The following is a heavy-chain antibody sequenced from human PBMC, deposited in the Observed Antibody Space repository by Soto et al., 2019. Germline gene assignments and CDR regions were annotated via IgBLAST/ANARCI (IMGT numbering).Heavy chain of an antibody. CDR1: GGSIRSYY. CDR3: ARHRDYGDFFDY. J-gene: IGHJ4*02. CDR2: IYYSGST. D-gene: IGHD4-17*01. Sequence: SETLSLTCTVSGGSIRSYYWSWIRQPPGKGLEWIGYIYYSGSTNYNPSLKSRVTISVDTSKNQFSLKLVSVTAADTAVYFCARHRDYGDFFDYWGQGILVTVSS. V-gene: IGHV4-59*08.